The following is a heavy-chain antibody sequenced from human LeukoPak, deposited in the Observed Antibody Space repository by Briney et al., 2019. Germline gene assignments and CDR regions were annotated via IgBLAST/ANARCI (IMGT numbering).Heavy chain of an antibody. J-gene: IGHJ4*02. CDR3: ARNPLYGDYAFDY. CDR1: GGSISSGGYS. CDR2: IYHSGST. D-gene: IGHD4-17*01. Sequence: SETLSLTCAVSGGSISSGGYSWSWIRQPPGKGLEWIGYIYHSGSTYYNPSLKSRVTISVDRSKNQFSLRLSSVTAADTAVYYCARNPLYGDYAFDYWGQGTLVTVSS. V-gene: IGHV4-30-2*01.